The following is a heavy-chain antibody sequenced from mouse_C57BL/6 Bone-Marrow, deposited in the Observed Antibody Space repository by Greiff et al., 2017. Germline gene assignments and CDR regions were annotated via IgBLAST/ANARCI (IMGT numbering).Heavy chain of an antibody. J-gene: IGHJ1*03. D-gene: IGHD2-5*01. CDR3: ARDPSYYSNYRYFDV. Sequence: EVKVVESGGGLVKPGGSLKLSCAASGFTFSSYAMSWVRQTPEKRLEWVATISDGGSYTYYPDNAKGRFTISRDNAKNNLYLQMSHLKSEDTAMYYCARDPSYYSNYRYFDVWGTGTTVTVSA. V-gene: IGHV5-4*01. CDR2: ISDGGSYT. CDR1: GFTFSSYA.